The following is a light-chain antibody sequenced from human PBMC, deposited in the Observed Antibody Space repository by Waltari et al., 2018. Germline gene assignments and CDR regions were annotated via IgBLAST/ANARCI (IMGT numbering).Light chain of an antibody. CDR2: DAT. V-gene: IGKV1-13*02. Sequence: AIQLTQSPSSLSASVGDRVTLTCRASQGIRSALAWYQQKPEKAPKLLIYDATSLESGVPSRFSVSGSETEFTLTISSLQPEDFATYYCQQFNSYPLTFGGGTKVEIK. J-gene: IGKJ4*01. CDR1: QGIRSA. CDR3: QQFNSYPLT.